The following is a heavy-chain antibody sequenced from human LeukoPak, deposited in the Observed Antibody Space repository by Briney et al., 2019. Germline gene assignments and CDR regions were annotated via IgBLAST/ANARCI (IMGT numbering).Heavy chain of an antibody. CDR2: VKEDGTET. D-gene: IGHD5-24*01. Sequence: GGSLRLSCAASGFMFSSNWMSWVRLAPGKGLEWVANVKEDGTETYYVDSVKGRFTISRDNAKNSLYLQMNSLRAEDTAVYYCAKEGRSLQTYWGQGTLVTVSS. J-gene: IGHJ4*02. CDR3: AKEGRSLQTY. CDR1: GFMFSSNW. V-gene: IGHV3-7*03.